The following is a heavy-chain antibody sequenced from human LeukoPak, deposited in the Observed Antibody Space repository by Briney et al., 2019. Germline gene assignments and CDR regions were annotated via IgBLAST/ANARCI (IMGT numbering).Heavy chain of an antibody. D-gene: IGHD6-19*01. Sequence: SETLSLTCAVYGGSFSGYYWSWIRQPPGKGLEWIGEINHSGSTNYNPSLKSRVTISVDTSKNQFSLKLSSVTAADTAVYYCARGSGYSSGWYPCWGQGTLVTVSS. V-gene: IGHV4-34*01. CDR1: GGSFSGYY. CDR2: INHSGST. CDR3: ARGSGYSSGWYPC. J-gene: IGHJ4*02.